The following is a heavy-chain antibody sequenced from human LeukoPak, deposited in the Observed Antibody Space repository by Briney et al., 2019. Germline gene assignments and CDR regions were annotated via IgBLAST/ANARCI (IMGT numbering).Heavy chain of an antibody. J-gene: IGHJ4*02. CDR2: IYYSGST. V-gene: IGHV4-59*08. CDR1: GGSISSYY. CDR3: ARSKLVYYYDSSGYYYFDY. D-gene: IGHD3-22*01. Sequence: RSSETLSLTCTVSGGSISSYYWSWIRQPPGKGLEWIGYIYYSGSTDYNPSLKSRVTISVDTSKNQFSLKLSSVTAADTAVYYCARSKLVYYYDSSGYYYFDYWGQGTLVTVSS.